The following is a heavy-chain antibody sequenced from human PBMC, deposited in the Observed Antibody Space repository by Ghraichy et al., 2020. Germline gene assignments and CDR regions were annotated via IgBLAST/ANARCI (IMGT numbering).Heavy chain of an antibody. CDR2: IYYSGST. CDR1: GGSISSYY. D-gene: IGHD4-17*01. J-gene: IGHJ6*02. CDR3: AREYGDDDYYYGMDV. Sequence: SQTLSLTCTVSGGSISSYYWSWIRQPPGKGLEWIGYIYYSGSTNYNPSLKSRVTISVDTSKNQFSLKLSSVTAADTAVYYCAREYGDDDYYYGMDVWGQGTTVTVSS. V-gene: IGHV4-59*01.